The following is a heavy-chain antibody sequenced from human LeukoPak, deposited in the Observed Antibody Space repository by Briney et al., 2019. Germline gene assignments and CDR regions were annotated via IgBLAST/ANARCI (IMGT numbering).Heavy chain of an antibody. CDR1: GGSFSGYY. V-gene: IGHV4-34*01. D-gene: IGHD6-13*01. CDR3: ARRRIAAAGTKYYYYYYMDV. Sequence: PSETLSLTCAVYGGSFSGYYWSWIRQPPGKGLEWIGEINHSGSTNYNPSLKSRVTISVDTSKNQFSLKLSSVTAADTAVYYCARRRIAAAGTKYYYYYYMDVWGKGTTVTVSS. J-gene: IGHJ6*03. CDR2: INHSGST.